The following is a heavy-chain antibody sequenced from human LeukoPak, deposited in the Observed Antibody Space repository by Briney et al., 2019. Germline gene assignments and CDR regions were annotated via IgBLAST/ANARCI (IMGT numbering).Heavy chain of an antibody. J-gene: IGHJ4*02. CDR1: GFCLSTSGMC. CDR3: ARIRYHYHSSGYYSPEIDY. CDR2: IDWDDDK. D-gene: IGHD3-22*01. Sequence: SGPTLVNPTQTLTLTCTFSGFCLSTSGMCVSWIRQPPGKALEWLALIDWDDDKYYSTSLKTRLTISKDTSKNQVVLTMTNMDAVDTATYYCARIRYHYHSSGYYSPEIDYWGQGTLVTVSS. V-gene: IGHV2-70*01.